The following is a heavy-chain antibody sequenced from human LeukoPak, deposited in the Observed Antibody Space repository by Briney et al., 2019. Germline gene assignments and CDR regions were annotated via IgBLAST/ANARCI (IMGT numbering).Heavy chain of an antibody. CDR3: ARGGRSFYDSSGYHSFDP. CDR2: INPKKGVT. J-gene: IGHJ5*02. V-gene: IGHV1-2*02. D-gene: IGHD3-22*01. Sequence: ASVTVSCQASGYIFTDFYIEWVRQAPGQGLECMGWINPKKGVTKFVQKFQGRVTLTSDTSIETVYMKLSSLKSDDTAVYYCARGGRSFYDSSGYHSFDPWGQGSLVTVSS. CDR1: GYIFTDFY.